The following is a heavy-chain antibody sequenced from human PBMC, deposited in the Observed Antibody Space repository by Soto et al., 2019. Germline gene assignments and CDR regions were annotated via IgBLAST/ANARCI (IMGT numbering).Heavy chain of an antibody. D-gene: IGHD6-13*01. V-gene: IGHV1-8*01. J-gene: IGHJ5*02. CDR1: GYTFTSYD. CDR3: ARGGYSSSWYWFDP. Sequence: QVQLVQSGAEVKKPGASVKVSCKASGYTFTSYDINWVRQATGQGLEWMGWMNPNSGNTGYAQKFQGRVTITRNTSISTAYMELSSLRSVDTAVYYYARGGYSSSWYWFDPCGQGTLVTVSS. CDR2: MNPNSGNT.